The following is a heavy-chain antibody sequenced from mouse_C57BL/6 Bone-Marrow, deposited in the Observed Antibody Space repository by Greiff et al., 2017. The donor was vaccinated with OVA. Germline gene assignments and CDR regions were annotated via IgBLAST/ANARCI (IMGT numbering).Heavy chain of an antibody. Sequence: QVTLKESGPGILQPSQTLSLTCSFSGFSLSTFGMGVGWIRQPSGKGLEWLAHIWWDDDKYYNPALKSRLTISKDTSKNQVFLKIANVDTADTATYYCARRGYYGSRGLGRYFDYWGQGTTLTVSS. CDR3: ARRGYYGSRGLGRYFDY. D-gene: IGHD1-1*01. J-gene: IGHJ2*01. V-gene: IGHV8-8*01. CDR1: GFSLSTFGMG. CDR2: IWWDDDK.